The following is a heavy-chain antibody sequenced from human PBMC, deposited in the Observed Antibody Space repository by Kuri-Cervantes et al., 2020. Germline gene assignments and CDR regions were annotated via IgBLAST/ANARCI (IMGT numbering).Heavy chain of an antibody. CDR1: GFTFDDYA. Sequence: GGSLRLSCAASGFTFDDYAMHWVRQAPGKGLEWVSGISWNSGSIGYADSAKGRFTISRDNAKNILYLHMNSLRAEDTAVYYCATDQQYKPLNWGQGTQVTVSS. V-gene: IGHV3-9*01. CDR3: ATDQQYKPLN. D-gene: IGHD1-1*01. CDR2: ISWNSGSI. J-gene: IGHJ4*02.